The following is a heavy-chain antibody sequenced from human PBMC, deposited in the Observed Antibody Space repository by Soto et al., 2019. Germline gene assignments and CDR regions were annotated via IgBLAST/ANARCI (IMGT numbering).Heavy chain of an antibody. D-gene: IGHD3-3*01. J-gene: IGHJ4*02. V-gene: IGHV4-34*01. Sequence: LSLTCAVYGGSFSGYYWSWIRQPPGKGLEWIGEINHSGSTNYNPSLKSRVTISVDTSKNQFSLKLSSVTAADTAVYYCARDTIPSTYYFDYWGQGTLVTVSS. CDR3: ARDTIPSTYYFDY. CDR1: GGSFSGYY. CDR2: INHSGST.